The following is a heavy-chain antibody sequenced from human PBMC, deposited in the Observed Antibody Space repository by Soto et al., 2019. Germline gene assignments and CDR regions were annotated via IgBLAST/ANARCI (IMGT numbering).Heavy chain of an antibody. D-gene: IGHD5-12*01. Sequence: SVKVSCXASGGTFSSYAISWVRQAPGQGLEWMGGIIPIFGTANYAQKFQGRVTITADESTSTAYMELSSLRSEDTAVYYCARDPRRLQGYYGMDVWGQGTTVTSP. CDR1: GGTFSSYA. V-gene: IGHV1-69*13. J-gene: IGHJ6*02. CDR3: ARDPRRLQGYYGMDV. CDR2: IIPIFGTA.